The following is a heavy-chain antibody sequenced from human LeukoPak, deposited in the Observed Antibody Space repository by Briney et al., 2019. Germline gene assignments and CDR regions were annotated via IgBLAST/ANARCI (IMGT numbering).Heavy chain of an antibody. CDR1: GGSISSSNW. CDR2: IYHSGST. V-gene: IGHV4-4*02. Sequence: PSGTLSLTCAVSGGSISSSNWWSWVRQPPGKGLEWIGEIYHSGSTNYNPSLKSRVTISVDKSKNQFSLKLSSVTAADTDVYYCASAVGASGWSDAFDIWGQGTMVTVSS. D-gene: IGHD6-19*01. CDR3: ASAVGASGWSDAFDI. J-gene: IGHJ3*02.